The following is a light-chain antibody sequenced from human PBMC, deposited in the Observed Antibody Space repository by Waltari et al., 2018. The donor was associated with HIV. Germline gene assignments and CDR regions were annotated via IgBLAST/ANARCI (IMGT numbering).Light chain of an antibody. CDR2: GNS. J-gene: IGLJ2*01. Sequence: QSVLTPPPSVSGAPGQRVTISRTGSSSNIGAGFDVHWSQQLPGTAPKLLIYGNSNRPSGVPDRFSGSKSGTSASLAITGLQAEDEADYYCQSYDASLSGVIFGGGTELTVL. CDR3: QSYDASLSGVI. CDR1: SSNIGAGFD. V-gene: IGLV1-40*01.